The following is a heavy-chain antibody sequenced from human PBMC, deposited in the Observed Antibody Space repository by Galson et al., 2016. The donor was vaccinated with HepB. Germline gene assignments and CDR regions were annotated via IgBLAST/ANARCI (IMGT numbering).Heavy chain of an antibody. D-gene: IGHD3-10*01. CDR3: ARDPPGVPDFALDV. Sequence: SLRLSCAASGLTVGSNCMSWVRQAPGKGLEWVSLICDGGSAYYTDSVKARFTISRDNSKNTLYLQMNNLRPEDTAVYFCARDPPGVPDFALDVWGQGTTVTVSS. CDR2: ICDGGSA. CDR1: GLTVGSNC. J-gene: IGHJ6*02. V-gene: IGHV3-66*01.